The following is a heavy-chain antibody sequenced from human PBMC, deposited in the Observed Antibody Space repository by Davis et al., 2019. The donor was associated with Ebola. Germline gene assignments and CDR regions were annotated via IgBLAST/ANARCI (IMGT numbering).Heavy chain of an antibody. D-gene: IGHD3-3*01. V-gene: IGHV3-33*01. CDR2: IWYDGSNK. J-gene: IGHJ4*02. CDR3: ARDYYDFWSGYYTFGY. Sequence: GGSLRLSCAASGFTFSSYGMHWVRQAPGKGLEWVAVIWYDGSNKYYADSVKGRFTISRDNSKNTLYLQMNSLRAEDTAVYYCARDYYDFWSGYYTFGYWGQGTLVTVSS. CDR1: GFTFSSYG.